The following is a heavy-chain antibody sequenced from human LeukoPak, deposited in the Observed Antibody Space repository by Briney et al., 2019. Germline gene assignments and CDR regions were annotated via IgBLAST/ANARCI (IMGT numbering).Heavy chain of an antibody. V-gene: IGHV3-23*01. CDR3: AIVLGSAGWLEGYFDC. CDR2: ITGDT. J-gene: IGHJ4*01. D-gene: IGHD6-19*01. Sequence: PGGSLTLTCAASGCSIGNYDLSWVRQPPGKGLEWVSGITGDTYYADSVKGRFTICRDNAKNTVYLQMNSLRGEDTALYCCAIVLGSAGWLEGYFDCW. CDR1: GCSIGNYD.